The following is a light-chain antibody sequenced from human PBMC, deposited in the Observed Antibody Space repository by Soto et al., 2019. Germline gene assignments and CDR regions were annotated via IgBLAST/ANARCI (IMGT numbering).Light chain of an antibody. V-gene: IGKV1-39*01. CDR3: QQSYSTPPYT. CDR2: AAS. J-gene: IGKJ2*01. CDR1: QSISSY. Sequence: DIQMTQSPSSLSASVGDRVTITCRASQSISSYLNWYQQKPGKAPKLLIYAASSLQSGVSSMFSGSGSVTDFTLTISSLQPEEFATYYCQQSYSTPPYTFGQGTKLEIK.